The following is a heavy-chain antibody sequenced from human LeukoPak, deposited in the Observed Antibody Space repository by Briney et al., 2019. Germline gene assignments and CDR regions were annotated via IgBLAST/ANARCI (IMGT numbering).Heavy chain of an antibody. Sequence: SETLSLTCSVSGDSISGISYYWGWIRQPPGKGLEWIGKIYYSGSSYNNPSLGSRVVISLDTSRSQFSLKLTSVTATDTAVYYCARQGAVGATGFDFWGQGILVTVSS. CDR2: IYYSGSS. CDR3: ARQGAVGATGFDF. D-gene: IGHD1-26*01. J-gene: IGHJ4*02. CDR1: GDSISGISYY. V-gene: IGHV4-39*01.